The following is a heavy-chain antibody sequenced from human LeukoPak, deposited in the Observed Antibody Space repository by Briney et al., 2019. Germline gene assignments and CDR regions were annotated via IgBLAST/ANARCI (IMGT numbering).Heavy chain of an antibody. Sequence: PGGSLRLSCAASGFTVSSNYMSWVRQAPGEGLEWVSGIYSGGSKYYADSVKGRFTISRDNSQNTLYPQMNSLRAEDTAVYYCARDYCSSTSCAFDYWGQGPLVPVPP. D-gene: IGHD2-2*01. V-gene: IGHV3-53*01. J-gene: IGHJ4*02. CDR2: IYSGGSK. CDR1: GFTVSSNY. CDR3: ARDYCSSTSCAFDY.